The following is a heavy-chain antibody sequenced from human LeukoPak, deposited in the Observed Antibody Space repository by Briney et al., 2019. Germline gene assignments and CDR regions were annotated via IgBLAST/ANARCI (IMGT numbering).Heavy chain of an antibody. J-gene: IGHJ4*02. CDR3: ARDTGGVDY. D-gene: IGHD1-14*01. Sequence: PSDTLSLTCTVSGGSISSGGYYWTWIRQHPGKGLEWIGYIYYSGSTYYNPSLKSRVTISVAASKTQFSLTLSSVTAAATAVYYCARDTGGVDYWGQGTLVTVSS. CDR1: GGSISSGGYY. V-gene: IGHV4-31*03. CDR2: IYYSGST.